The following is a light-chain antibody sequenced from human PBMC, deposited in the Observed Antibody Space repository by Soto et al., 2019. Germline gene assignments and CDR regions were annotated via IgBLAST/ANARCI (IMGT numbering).Light chain of an antibody. V-gene: IGKV1-5*01. CDR2: DAS. Sequence: DIQMTQSPSTLSASVGDRVTITCRARQSISSWLAWYQQKPGKAPRLLIYDASSLESGVPSRFSGSGSGTEFTLTISSLQSEDFAIYYCQQYNIWPPWTFGQGTKVDIK. CDR1: QSISSW. J-gene: IGKJ1*01. CDR3: QQYNIWPPWT.